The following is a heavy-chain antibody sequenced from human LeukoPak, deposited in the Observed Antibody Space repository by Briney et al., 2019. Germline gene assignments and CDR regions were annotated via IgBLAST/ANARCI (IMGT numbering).Heavy chain of an antibody. Sequence: ASVKVSCKASGYTFTSYGISWVRQAPRQGLEWMGWISAYNGNTNYAQKLQGRVTMTTDTSTSTAYMELRSLRSDVTAVYYCARVVHYYDSSGYSYWGQGTLVTVSS. CDR1: GYTFTSYG. D-gene: IGHD3-22*01. CDR3: ARVVHYYDSSGYSY. V-gene: IGHV1-18*01. CDR2: ISAYNGNT. J-gene: IGHJ4*02.